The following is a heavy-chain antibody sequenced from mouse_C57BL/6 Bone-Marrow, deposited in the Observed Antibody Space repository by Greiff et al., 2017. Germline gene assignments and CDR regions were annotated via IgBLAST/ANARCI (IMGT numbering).Heavy chain of an antibody. V-gene: IGHV1-55*01. CDR2: IYPGSGST. CDR3: ARPDYDNCWYVDVED. CDR1: GYTFTSYW. Sequence: VQLQQPGAELVKPGASVKMSCKASGYTFTSYWITWVKQRPGQGLEWIGDIYPGSGSTNYNEKFKSKATLTVDTSSSTAYMQLSSLTSEDSAVYYCARPDYDNCWYVDVEDRGTGTTVT. J-gene: IGHJ1*03. D-gene: IGHD2-1*01.